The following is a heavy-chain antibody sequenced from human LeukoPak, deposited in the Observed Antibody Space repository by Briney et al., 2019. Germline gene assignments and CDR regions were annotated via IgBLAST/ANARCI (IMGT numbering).Heavy chain of an antibody. CDR3: ARSPVAGTPRFDY. J-gene: IGHJ4*02. CDR1: GGSISSSNYF. V-gene: IGHV4-39*01. CDR2: IYYTGST. D-gene: IGHD6-19*01. Sequence: SETLSLTCTVFGGSISSSNYFWGWIRQPPGKGLEWIGSIYYTGSTYYNPSLKSRVTIFVDTSKNQFSLKLSSVAAADTAVYYCARSPVAGTPRFDYWGQGTLVAVSS.